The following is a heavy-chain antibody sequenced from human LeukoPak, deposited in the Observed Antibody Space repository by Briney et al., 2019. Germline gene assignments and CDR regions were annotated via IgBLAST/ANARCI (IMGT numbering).Heavy chain of an antibody. CDR2: IIPIFGTA. CDR3: ARAEYYYGSGSYGFAYYFDY. CDR1: GGTFSSYA. Sequence: SVKVSCKATGGTFSSYAISWVRQAPGQGLEWMGGIIPIFGTANYAQKFQGRVTITTDESTSTAYMELSSLRSEDTAVYYCARAEYYYGSGSYGFAYYFDYWGQGTLVTVSS. V-gene: IGHV1-69*05. J-gene: IGHJ4*02. D-gene: IGHD3-10*01.